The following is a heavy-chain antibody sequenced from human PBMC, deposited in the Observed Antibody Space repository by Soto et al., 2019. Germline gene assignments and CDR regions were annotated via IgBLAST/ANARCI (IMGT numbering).Heavy chain of an antibody. CDR3: ARGGHVVVVTAALDY. CDR2: VNPSGGHT. CDR1: GDTFTDYY. D-gene: IGHD2-21*02. J-gene: IGHJ4*02. V-gene: IGHV1-46*01. Sequence: QVQLVQSGAEVKKPGASVKVSCKASGDTFTDYYIHWVRQAPGQGLEWMGTVNPSGGHTTYAQHFLGRMTMPRDRSPSTLYMELTSLTSEDTAVYYCARGGHVVVVTAALDYWGQGTLVTVSS.